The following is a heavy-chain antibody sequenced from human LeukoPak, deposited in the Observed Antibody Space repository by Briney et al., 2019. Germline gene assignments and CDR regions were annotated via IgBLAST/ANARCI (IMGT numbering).Heavy chain of an antibody. Sequence: EPGGSLRLSCAASGFTFSSYAMHWVRQAPGKGREWGAGISYDGSNKYYADSVKGRFTISRDNSKNTLYLQMNSLRAEDTAVYYCARAFRTTVVTPFTPAPKYWGQGTLVTVSS. V-gene: IGHV3-30*04. J-gene: IGHJ4*02. CDR3: ARAFRTTVVTPFTPAPKY. D-gene: IGHD4-23*01. CDR1: GFTFSSYA. CDR2: ISYDGSNK.